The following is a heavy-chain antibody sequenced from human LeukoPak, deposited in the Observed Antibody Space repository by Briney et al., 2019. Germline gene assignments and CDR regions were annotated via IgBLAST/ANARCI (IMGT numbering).Heavy chain of an antibody. CDR2: VYYSGTT. CDR3: ARERRDGYKVYFDY. D-gene: IGHD5-24*01. Sequence: SETLSLTCTVSGGSISSSSYYWSWIRQPPGKGLGWIGYVYYSGTTNYNPSLKSRVTISVDTSKNQFSLRLSSVTAADTAVYYCARERRDGYKVYFDYWGLGTLVTVSS. J-gene: IGHJ4*02. V-gene: IGHV4-61*01. CDR1: GGSISSSSYY.